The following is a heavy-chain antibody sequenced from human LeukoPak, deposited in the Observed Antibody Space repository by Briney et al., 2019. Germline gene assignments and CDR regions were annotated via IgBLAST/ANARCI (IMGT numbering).Heavy chain of an antibody. CDR3: AKTIVSSGWNYFDY. CDR2: VSGSDGRT. CDR1: GFTFTSYT. Sequence: GSLRLSCVTSGFTFTSYTMSWVRQAPGKGLEWVSSVSGSDGRTYYADSVKGRFTISRDNSKNTLYLQMNSLRAEDTALYYCAKTIVSSGWNYFDYWGQGTLVTVSS. J-gene: IGHJ4*02. V-gene: IGHV3-23*01. D-gene: IGHD3-22*01.